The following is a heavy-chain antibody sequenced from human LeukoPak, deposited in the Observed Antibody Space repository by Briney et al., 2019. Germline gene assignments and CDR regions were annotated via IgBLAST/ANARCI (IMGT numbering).Heavy chain of an antibody. CDR3: ARLLDYDNSGDPDTLDI. V-gene: IGHV4-59*01. CDR1: GDSMTSDY. Sequence: PSETLSLTCTVSGDSMTSDYWTWIRQPPGKGLEWIGYIYYSGSTKYNPSLTSRLTISVDTSKNHFSLKLSSLIAADTAVYYCARLLDYDNSGDPDTLDIWGQGTMVTVSS. J-gene: IGHJ3*02. D-gene: IGHD3-22*01. CDR2: IYYSGST.